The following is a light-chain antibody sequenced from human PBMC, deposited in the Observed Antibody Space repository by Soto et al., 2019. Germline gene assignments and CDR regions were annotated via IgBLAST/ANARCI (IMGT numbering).Light chain of an antibody. CDR3: QQANSFPLIT. J-gene: IGKJ5*01. Sequence: DIQMTQSPSTLSGSVGDRVTITCXAGQTISSWLAWYQQKPGKAPKLLIYAASSLQSGVPSRFSGSGSGTDFTLTISSLQPEDFATYYCQQANSFPLITFGQGTRLEIK. V-gene: IGKV1-12*01. CDR2: AAS. CDR1: QTISSW.